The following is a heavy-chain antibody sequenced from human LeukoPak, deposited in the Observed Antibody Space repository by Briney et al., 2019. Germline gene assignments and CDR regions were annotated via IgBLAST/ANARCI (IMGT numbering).Heavy chain of an antibody. CDR1: GFTFSDSY. CDR3: AKDTSSIAARYFDY. D-gene: IGHD6-6*01. V-gene: IGHV3-11*01. CDR2: ISSSGNSI. J-gene: IGHJ4*02. Sequence: GGSLRLSCAASGFTFSDSYMSWIRQAPGKGLEWVSYISSSGNSIYYADSVKGRFTISRDNAKNTLYLQMNSLRAEDTAVYYCAKDTSSIAARYFDYWGQGTLVTVS.